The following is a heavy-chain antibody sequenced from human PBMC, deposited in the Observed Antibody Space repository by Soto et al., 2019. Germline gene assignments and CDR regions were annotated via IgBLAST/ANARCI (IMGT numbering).Heavy chain of an antibody. J-gene: IGHJ4*02. CDR3: AKDTYFHDSSGYYIFDY. CDR1: GFTFSSFG. Sequence: PGGSLRLSCAASGFTFSSFGMHWVRQAPGKGLEWVAHISYDGSNDHSADSVKGRFTISRDNSEDTLYLQMNSMRVEDKAVYYCAKDTYFHDSSGYYIFDYWGQGT. D-gene: IGHD3-22*01. V-gene: IGHV3-30*18. CDR2: ISYDGSND.